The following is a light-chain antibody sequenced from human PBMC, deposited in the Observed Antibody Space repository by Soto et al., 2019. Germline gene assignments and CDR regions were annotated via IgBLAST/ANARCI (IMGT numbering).Light chain of an antibody. J-gene: IGKJ4*01. Sequence: EIVLTQSPVTLSLSPGERATLSCRASQSVTSYLAWYQQKPGQAPRLLIYDTSNRATGIPARFSGSGSGTDFTLTISSLEPEDFAVYYCQQRSSWPLTFGGGTKVKIK. CDR1: QSVTSY. CDR3: QQRSSWPLT. V-gene: IGKV3-11*01. CDR2: DTS.